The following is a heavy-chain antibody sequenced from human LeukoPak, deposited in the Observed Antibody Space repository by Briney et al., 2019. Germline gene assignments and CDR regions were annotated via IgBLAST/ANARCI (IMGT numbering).Heavy chain of an antibody. CDR1: GFTFSSYG. CDR3: AKSPIRCSSTSCYEYYYYGMDV. Sequence: GGSLRLSCAAPGFTFSSYGMHWVRQAPGKGLEWVAVISYDGSNKYYADSVKGRFTISRDNSKNTLYLQMNSLRAEDTAVYYCAKSPIRCSSTSCYEYYYYGMDVWGQGTTVTVSS. D-gene: IGHD2-2*01. V-gene: IGHV3-30*18. CDR2: ISYDGSNK. J-gene: IGHJ6*02.